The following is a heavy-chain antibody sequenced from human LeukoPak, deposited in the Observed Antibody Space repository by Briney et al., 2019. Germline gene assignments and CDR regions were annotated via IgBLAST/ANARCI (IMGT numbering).Heavy chain of an antibody. CDR3: ARGLMNLEWFGELESAFDP. V-gene: IGHV1-18*01. CDR1: GYTFTSYG. Sequence: GASVKVSCKASGYTFTSYGISWVRQAPGQGLEWMGWISAYNGNTNYAQKLQGRVTMTTDTSTSTAYMELRSLRSDDTAVYYCARGLMNLEWFGELESAFDPWGQGTLVTVSS. J-gene: IGHJ5*02. D-gene: IGHD3-10*01. CDR2: ISAYNGNT.